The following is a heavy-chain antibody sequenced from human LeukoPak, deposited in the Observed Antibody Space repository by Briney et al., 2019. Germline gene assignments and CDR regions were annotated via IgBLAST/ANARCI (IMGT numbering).Heavy chain of an antibody. CDR3: TKDNQIVVVTNAFDI. D-gene: IGHD3-22*01. V-gene: IGHV3-23*01. CDR1: GFTFSSYG. J-gene: IGHJ3*02. Sequence: GGSLRLSCAASGFTFSSYGMSWVRQAPGKGLEWVSAISGSGGSTYYADSVKGRFTISRDNSKNTLYLQMNSLRAEDTAVYYCTKDNQIVVVTNAFDIWGQGTMVTVSS. CDR2: ISGSGGST.